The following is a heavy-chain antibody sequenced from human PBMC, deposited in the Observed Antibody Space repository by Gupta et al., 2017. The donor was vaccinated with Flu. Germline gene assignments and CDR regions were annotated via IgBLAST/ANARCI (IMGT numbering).Heavy chain of an antibody. J-gene: IGHJ6*02. D-gene: IGHD4-17*01. Sequence: LRWVSRINSDGSSTSYADSVKGRFTISRDNAKNTLYLQMNSLRAEDTAVYYCARSPEYGEDYYYYYYGMDVWGQGTTVTVSS. CDR2: INSDGSST. CDR3: ARSPEYGEDYYYYYYGMDV. V-gene: IGHV3-74*01.